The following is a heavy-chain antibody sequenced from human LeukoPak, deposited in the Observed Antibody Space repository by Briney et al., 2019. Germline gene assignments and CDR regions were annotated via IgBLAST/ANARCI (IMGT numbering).Heavy chain of an antibody. J-gene: IGHJ4*02. Sequence: GGSLRLSCAASGFTFSSYGMHWVRQAPGKGLEWVAVIWYDGSNKYYADSVKGRFTISRDNSKNTLYLQMNSLRAEDTAVYYCAREACSSASCFYYFDYWGQGTLVTVSS. D-gene: IGHD2-2*01. CDR2: IWYDGSNK. CDR1: GFTFSSYG. V-gene: IGHV3-33*01. CDR3: AREACSSASCFYYFDY.